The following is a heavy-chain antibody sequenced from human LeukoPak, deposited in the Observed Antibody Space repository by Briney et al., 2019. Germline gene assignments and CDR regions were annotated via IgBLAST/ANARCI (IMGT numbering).Heavy chain of an antibody. V-gene: IGHV3-30*02. CDR1: GFTFTNDG. Sequence: GGSLRLSCAASGFTFTNDGMHWVRQAPGKGLQWVAFIRYDENTKYYADSVKGRFTISRDNSKNTLYLQMNSLRAEDTAVYYCAKEPTMVRGVILRLDYWGQGTLVTVSS. J-gene: IGHJ4*02. D-gene: IGHD3-10*01. CDR3: AKEPTMVRGVILRLDY. CDR2: IRYDENTK.